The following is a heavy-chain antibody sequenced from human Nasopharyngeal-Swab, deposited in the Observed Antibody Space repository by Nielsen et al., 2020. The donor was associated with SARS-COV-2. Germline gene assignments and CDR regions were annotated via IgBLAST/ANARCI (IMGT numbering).Heavy chain of an antibody. CDR3: ASINLGYCSSTSCYHPPYYYGMDV. Sequence: ASVKVSCKASGYTFTGYYMHWVRQAPGQGLEWMGWINPNSGGTNYAQKFQGRVTMTRDTSISTAYMELSRLRSDDTAVYYCASINLGYCSSTSCYHPPYYYGMDVWGQGTTVTVSS. D-gene: IGHD2-2*01. CDR1: GYTFTGYY. J-gene: IGHJ6*02. CDR2: INPNSGGT. V-gene: IGHV1-2*02.